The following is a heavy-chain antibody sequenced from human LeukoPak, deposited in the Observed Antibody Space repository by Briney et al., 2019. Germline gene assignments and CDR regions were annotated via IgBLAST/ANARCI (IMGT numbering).Heavy chain of an antibody. CDR1: GTIFNNHL. V-gene: IGHV5-51*01. CDR3: ARRSTVIRGVLEEAFDY. Sequence: GASLQISGQGAGTIFNNHLIGGGRALRGKGVEGMGIIYPGDSETRYSPSFEGLVTISADQSISPVYLQWSSLEASDTAMYYCARRSTVIRGVLEEAFDYWGQGTLVTVSS. CDR2: IYPGDSET. J-gene: IGHJ4*02. D-gene: IGHD3-10*01.